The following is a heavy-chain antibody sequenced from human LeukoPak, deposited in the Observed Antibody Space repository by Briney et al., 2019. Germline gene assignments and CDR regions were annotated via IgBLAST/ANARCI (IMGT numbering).Heavy chain of an antibody. Sequence: SETLSLTCTVSGGSISSYYWSWVRQPAGKGLEWIGRIYTSGSTNYNPSLKSRVTMSVDPSKNQFSLKLSSVTAADTAVYYCAREAVCGSTSCYDAPFDYWGQGTLVTVSS. CDR2: IYTSGST. V-gene: IGHV4-4*07. CDR3: AREAVCGSTSCYDAPFDY. CDR1: GGSISSYY. J-gene: IGHJ4*02. D-gene: IGHD2-2*01.